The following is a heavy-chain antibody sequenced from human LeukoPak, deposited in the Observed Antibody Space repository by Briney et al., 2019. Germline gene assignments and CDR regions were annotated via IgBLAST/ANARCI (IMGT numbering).Heavy chain of an antibody. Sequence: GGSLRLSCAASGFTFSSYAMSWVRQAPGKGLEWVSAISGSGGSTYYADSVKGRFTISRDNSKNTLYLQTNSLRAEDTAVYYCAKVPPSGPTKKWVDYWGQGTLVTVSS. CDR1: GFTFSSYA. CDR3: AKVPPSGPTKKWVDY. V-gene: IGHV3-23*01. D-gene: IGHD1-26*01. CDR2: ISGSGGST. J-gene: IGHJ4*02.